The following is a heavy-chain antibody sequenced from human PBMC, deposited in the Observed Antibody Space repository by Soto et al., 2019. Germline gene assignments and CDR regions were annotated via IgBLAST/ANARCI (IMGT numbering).Heavy chain of an antibody. Sequence: SLRLSCAASGFTFSSYDMHWVRQATGKGLEWVSAIGTAGDTYYPGSVKGRFTISRENAKNSLYLQMNSLRAGDTAVYYCARAPPAAAGIMELDYWGQGTLVTVSS. D-gene: IGHD6-13*01. J-gene: IGHJ4*02. CDR2: IGTAGDT. CDR1: GFTFSSYD. CDR3: ARAPPAAAGIMELDY. V-gene: IGHV3-13*01.